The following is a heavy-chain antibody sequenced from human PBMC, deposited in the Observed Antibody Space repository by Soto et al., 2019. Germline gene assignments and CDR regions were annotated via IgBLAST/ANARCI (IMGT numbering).Heavy chain of an antibody. CDR2: INSDGSST. J-gene: IGHJ2*01. CDR3: ARGGSLNWYFDL. Sequence: EVQLVESGGGLVQPGGSLRISCAASGFTFSSYWMHWVRQAPGKGLVWVSRINSDGSSTSYADSVKGRFTISRDNAKNTLYLQMNSLRAEDMAVYYCARGGSLNWYFDLWGRGTLVTVSS. CDR1: GFTFSSYW. D-gene: IGHD1-26*01. V-gene: IGHV3-74*01.